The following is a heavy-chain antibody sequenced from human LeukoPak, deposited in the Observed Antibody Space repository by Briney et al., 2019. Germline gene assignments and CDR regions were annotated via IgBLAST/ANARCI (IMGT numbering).Heavy chain of an antibody. CDR1: GYSFTSYC. V-gene: IGHV5-51*01. D-gene: IGHD3-10*01. J-gene: IGHJ4*02. Sequence: HGESLKISCKGSGYSFTSYCIGWVRQMPGKGLEWMGIIYPGDSDTRYSPSFQGQVTISADKSISTAYLQWSSLKASDTAMYYCARPTTMVRGVIAGFDYWGQGTLVTVSS. CDR2: IYPGDSDT. CDR3: ARPTTMVRGVIAGFDY.